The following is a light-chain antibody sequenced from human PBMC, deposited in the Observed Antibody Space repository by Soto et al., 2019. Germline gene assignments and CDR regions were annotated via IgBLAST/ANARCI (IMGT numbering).Light chain of an antibody. CDR2: AAS. CDR1: QGINFY. Sequence: DIQLTQSPSSLSASVGDTVTISCQASQGINFYLNWYQQKPGRAPRLLIYAASTLQSGVPPRFTGSGSGTEFTLTISGLQPEDFATYYCQHSYSMPIAFGQGTRLAIK. J-gene: IGKJ5*01. CDR3: QHSYSMPIA. V-gene: IGKV1-39*01.